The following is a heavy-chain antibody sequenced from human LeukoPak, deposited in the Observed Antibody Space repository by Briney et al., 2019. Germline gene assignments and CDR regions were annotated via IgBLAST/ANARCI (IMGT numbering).Heavy chain of an antibody. CDR2: IWYDGSNK. D-gene: IGHD6-13*01. V-gene: IGHV3-33*01. Sequence: GGSLRLSCAASGFTFSSYGMHWVRQAPGKGLEWVAVIWYDGSNKYYADSVKGRFTISRDNSKDTLYLQMNSLRAEDTAVYYCARDSSGSSSWYYFDYWGQGTLVTVSS. J-gene: IGHJ4*02. CDR3: ARDSSGSSSWYYFDY. CDR1: GFTFSSYG.